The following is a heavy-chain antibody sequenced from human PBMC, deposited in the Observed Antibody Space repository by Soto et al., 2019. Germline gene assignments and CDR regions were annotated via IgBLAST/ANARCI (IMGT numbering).Heavy chain of an antibody. Sequence: ASVKVSCKASGYTLTSYGISLVRQAPVQVLELIVWIIAYNFNTNYAQKFQGRVTMTTYTCTITAYIELMILRSDYTCVYYCARDPDIRMVPNDYWGQGNLVTVSS. V-gene: IGHV1-18*01. CDR2: IIAYNFNT. J-gene: IGHJ4*02. D-gene: IGHD2-15*01. CDR3: ARDPDIRMVPNDY. CDR1: GYTLTSYG.